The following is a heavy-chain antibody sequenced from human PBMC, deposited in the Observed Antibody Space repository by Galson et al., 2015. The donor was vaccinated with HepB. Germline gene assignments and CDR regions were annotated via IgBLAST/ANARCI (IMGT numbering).Heavy chain of an antibody. J-gene: IGHJ4*02. D-gene: IGHD1-26*01. CDR3: ARGALIVGAPSGY. Sequence: SLRLSCAASGLTFSSYSMNWVRQAPGKGLEWVSSISPSSTYIYYADSLKGRFTISRDNAKNSLYLQMTSLRAEDTAVYYCARGALIVGAPSGYWGQGTLVTVSS. V-gene: IGHV3-21*06. CDR1: GLTFSSYS. CDR2: ISPSSTYI.